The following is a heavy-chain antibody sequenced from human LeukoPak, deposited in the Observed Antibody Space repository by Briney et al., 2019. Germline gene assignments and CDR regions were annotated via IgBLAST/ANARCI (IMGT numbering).Heavy chain of an antibody. CDR1: GGSISSSSYY. J-gene: IGHJ4*02. V-gene: IGHV4-39*01. D-gene: IGHD3-10*01. CDR3: ARPYRGMVRGPFDY. CDR2: IYYSGTT. Sequence: SETLSLTCTVSGGSISSSSYYWGWIRQPPGKGLEWIGSIYYSGTTYYNQSIKSQITISVDTSKNQFALKQSSVTAADTAVYYCARPYRGMVRGPFDYWGQGTLVTVSS.